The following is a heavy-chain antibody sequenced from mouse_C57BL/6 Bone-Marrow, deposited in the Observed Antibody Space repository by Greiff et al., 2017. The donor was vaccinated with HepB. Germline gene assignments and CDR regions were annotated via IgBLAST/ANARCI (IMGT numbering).Heavy chain of an antibody. V-gene: IGHV1-26*01. CDR2: INPNNGGT. CDR3: ARPNYYGSSSYYFDY. D-gene: IGHD1-1*01. CDR1: GYTFTDYY. Sequence: EVQLQQSGPELVKPGASVKISCKASGYTFTDYYMNWVKQSHGKSLEWIGDINPNNGGTSYNQKFKGKATLTVDKSSSTAYMELRSLTSDESAVYYCARPNYYGSSSYYFDYWGQGTTLTVSS. J-gene: IGHJ2*01.